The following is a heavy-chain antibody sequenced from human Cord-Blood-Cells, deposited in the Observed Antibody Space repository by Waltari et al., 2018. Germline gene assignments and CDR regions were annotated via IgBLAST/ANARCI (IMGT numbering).Heavy chain of an antibody. CDR3: ARGEMTTVTNWYDP. D-gene: IGHD4-17*01. Sequence: QVQLQESGPGLVKPSETLSLTCAVSGYSISSGYYWGWIRQPPGKGLEWIGSIYHSGRTYYNPSRKSRVTISVDTSKNQFSRKLSSVTAADTAVYYCARGEMTTVTNWYDPWGQGTLVTVSS. CDR1: GYSISSGYY. V-gene: IGHV4-38-2*01. J-gene: IGHJ5*02. CDR2: IYHSGRT.